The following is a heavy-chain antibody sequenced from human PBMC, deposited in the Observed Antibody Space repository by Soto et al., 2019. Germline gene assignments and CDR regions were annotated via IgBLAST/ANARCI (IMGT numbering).Heavy chain of an antibody. CDR2: ISTGGGST. CDR1: GFTFSSYA. V-gene: IGHV3-23*01. Sequence: GGSLRLSCAASGFTFSSYAISWVRQPPGQGLEWVSGISTGGGSTYYADSVKGRFTISRDNPKNTLYLQMNSLRAEDTAVYYCAKAYLSTLYYFDYWGQGALVTVSS. CDR3: AKAYLSTLYYFDY. D-gene: IGHD2-21*01. J-gene: IGHJ4*02.